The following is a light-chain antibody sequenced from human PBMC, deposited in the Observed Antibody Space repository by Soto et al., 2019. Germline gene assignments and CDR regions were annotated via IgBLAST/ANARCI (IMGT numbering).Light chain of an antibody. J-gene: IGLJ2*01. CDR2: DNS. CDR1: SSNIGAGYD. Sequence: QLVLTQPASVSGAPGQRVTISCTGGSSNIGAGYDVHRYRQLPGTAPELLIYDNSNRPSGVPARFSGSKSGTSASLAITGLQADDEADYYCQSYDTSLSGWVVFGGGTKLTVL. V-gene: IGLV1-40*01. CDR3: QSYDTSLSGWVV.